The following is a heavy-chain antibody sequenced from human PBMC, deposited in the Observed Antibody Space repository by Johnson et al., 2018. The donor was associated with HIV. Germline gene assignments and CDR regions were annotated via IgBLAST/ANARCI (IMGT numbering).Heavy chain of an antibody. CDR2: IKSKTDGGTT. Sequence: MQLVESGGGLVKPGGSLRLSCAASGFTFSNAWMSWVRQAPGKGLEWVGRIKSKTDGGTTDYAAPVKDRFIISRDDSKDTLYLQMNSLKTEDTAVYYCARDRPIAPFDIWGQGTMVTVSS. J-gene: IGHJ3*02. CDR1: GFTFSNAW. V-gene: IGHV3-15*01. D-gene: IGHD3-22*01. CDR3: ARDRPIAPFDI.